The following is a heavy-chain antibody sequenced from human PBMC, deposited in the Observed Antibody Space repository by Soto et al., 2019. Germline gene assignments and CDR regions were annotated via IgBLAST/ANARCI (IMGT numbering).Heavy chain of an antibody. CDR3: AKAEVDTGMVMYYFEY. J-gene: IGHJ4*02. CDR2: ISGSGGRA. CDR1: GFTSSTYA. V-gene: IGHV3-23*01. Sequence: EVQLLESGGGLAQPGGSLRLSCAASGFTSSTYAMTWVRQAPGQGLEWVSGISGSGGRAYYADYVKGRFTISRDNPKNTLYLQMNSMRAEDTAVYYCAKAEVDTGMVMYYFEYWGQGTLVTVSS. D-gene: IGHD5-18*01.